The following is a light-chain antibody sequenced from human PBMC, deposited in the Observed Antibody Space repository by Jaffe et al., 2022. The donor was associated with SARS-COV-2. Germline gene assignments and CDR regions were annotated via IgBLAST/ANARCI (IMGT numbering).Light chain of an antibody. CDR1: KLGDKY. CDR3: QAWDSSTSYV. V-gene: IGLV3-1*01. J-gene: IGLJ1*01. Sequence: SYELTQPPSVSVSPGQTASITCSGDKLGDKYACWYQQKPGQSPVLVIYQDSKRPSGIPERFSGSNSGNTATLTISGTQAMDEADYYCQAWDSSTSYVFGPGTQVTVL. CDR2: QDS.